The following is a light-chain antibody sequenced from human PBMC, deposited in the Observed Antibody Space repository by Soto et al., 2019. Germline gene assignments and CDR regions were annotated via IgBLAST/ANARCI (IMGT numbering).Light chain of an antibody. V-gene: IGLV2-8*01. CDR1: SSDVGGTNY. J-gene: IGLJ3*02. CDR2: EVS. CDR3: SSDAGSNNWV. Sequence: QSALSQPPSTSGSPGQSVTISCTGTSSDVGGTNYVSWYQQHPGKAPKLMIYEVSKRPSGVPDRFSGCKSGNTASLTVSGVQAEDEADYYCSSDAGSNNWVFGGGTQLTVL.